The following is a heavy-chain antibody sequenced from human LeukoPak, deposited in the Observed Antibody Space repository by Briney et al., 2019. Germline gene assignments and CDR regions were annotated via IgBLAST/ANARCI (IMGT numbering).Heavy chain of an antibody. CDR1: ALTFGNYS. CDR3: AKRVGGTPDY. CDR2: IGGDGGST. D-gene: IGHD1-26*01. V-gene: IGHV3-23*01. Sequence: PPGGCLRLSCAASALTFGNYSMTWVRQAPGKGLEWVSAIGGDGGSTDYADSVKGRFTISRDNSKNTLYLQMNSLRAEDTALYYCAKRVGGTPDYWGLGTLVTVSS. J-gene: IGHJ4*02.